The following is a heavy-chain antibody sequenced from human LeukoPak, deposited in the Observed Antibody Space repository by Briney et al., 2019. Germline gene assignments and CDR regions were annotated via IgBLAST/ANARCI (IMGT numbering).Heavy chain of an antibody. J-gene: IGHJ4*02. V-gene: IGHV3-21*01. CDR2: ISSNDGGYI. CDR1: GFTFISYS. Sequence: GGSLRLSCAASGFTFISYSMHWVRQAPGKGLEWVSSISSNDGGYIYYADSVKGRFTISRDNARNSLYLQMNSLRAEDTAVYYCARGSAPLPFDFWGQGTLVTVSS. CDR3: ARGSAPLPFDF.